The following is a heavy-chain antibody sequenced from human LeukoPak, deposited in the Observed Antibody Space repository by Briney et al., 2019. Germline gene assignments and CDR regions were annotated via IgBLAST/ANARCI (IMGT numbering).Heavy chain of an antibody. CDR1: GGSISSSSYY. D-gene: IGHD3-9*01. V-gene: IGHV4-39*01. CDR3: ARLQTGLSGYFDWLLYDFDY. CDR2: IYYSGST. J-gene: IGHJ4*02. Sequence: SETLSLTCTVSGGSISSSSYYWCWIRQPPGKGLEWIGSIYYSGSTYYNPSLKSRVTISVDTYKNQFSLKLSSVTAADTAVYYCARLQTGLSGYFDWLLYDFDYWGQGTLVTVSS.